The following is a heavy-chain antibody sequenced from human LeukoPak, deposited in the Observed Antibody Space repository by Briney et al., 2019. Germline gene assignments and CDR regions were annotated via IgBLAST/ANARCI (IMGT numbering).Heavy chain of an antibody. Sequence: PGGSLRLSCAASGFAFSSYAMSWVRQAPGKGLEWVAFIRYDGSNKYYADSVKGRFTISRDNSKNTLYLQMNSLRAEDTAVYYCAIIGYFDSPGIEYDAFDIWGQGTMVTVSS. CDR1: GFAFSSYA. D-gene: IGHD3-9*01. V-gene: IGHV3-30*02. CDR2: IRYDGSNK. CDR3: AIIGYFDSPGIEYDAFDI. J-gene: IGHJ3*02.